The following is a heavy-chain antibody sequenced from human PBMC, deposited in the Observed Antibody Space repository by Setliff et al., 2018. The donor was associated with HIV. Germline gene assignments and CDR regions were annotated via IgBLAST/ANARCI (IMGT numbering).Heavy chain of an antibody. Sequence: SVKVSCKASGGPFSSYAINWVRQAPGQGLEWMGGIIPMFGTLNFAQKFQGRVTITTDESTSTAYMELNSLRSEDTAVYYCARGHSHGYGYSGSYGPFDIWGQVTMVTVSS. J-gene: IGHJ3*02. D-gene: IGHD1-26*01. CDR1: GGPFSSYA. V-gene: IGHV1-69*05. CDR2: IIPMFGTL. CDR3: ARGHSHGYGYSGSYGPFDI.